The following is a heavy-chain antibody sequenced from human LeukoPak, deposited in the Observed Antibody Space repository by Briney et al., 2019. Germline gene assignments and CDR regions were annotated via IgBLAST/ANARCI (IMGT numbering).Heavy chain of an antibody. CDR3: ARAVRSAEMATDRVFDY. D-gene: IGHD5-12*01. CDR2: IYYSGST. V-gene: IGHV4-59*12. CDR1: GGSISIYY. Sequence: TSETLSLTCTVSGGSISIYYWSWIRQPPGKGLEWIGYIYYSGSTNYNPSLKSRVTISVDTSKNQFSLKLSSVTAADTAVYYCARAVRSAEMATDRVFDYWGQGTLVTVSS. J-gene: IGHJ4*02.